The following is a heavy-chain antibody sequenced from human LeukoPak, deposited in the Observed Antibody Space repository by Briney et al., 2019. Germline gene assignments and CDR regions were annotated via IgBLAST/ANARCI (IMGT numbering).Heavy chain of an antibody. CDR1: GFTFSSYA. CDR3: ARDTYYYDSSGYLDY. J-gene: IGHJ4*02. D-gene: IGHD3-22*01. V-gene: IGHV3-30-3*01. Sequence: GRSLRLSCAASGFTFSSYAMPWVRQAPGKGLEWVAVISYDGSNKYYADSVKGRFTISRDNSKNTLYLQMNSLRAEDTAVYYCARDTYYYDSSGYLDYWGQGTLVTVSS. CDR2: ISYDGSNK.